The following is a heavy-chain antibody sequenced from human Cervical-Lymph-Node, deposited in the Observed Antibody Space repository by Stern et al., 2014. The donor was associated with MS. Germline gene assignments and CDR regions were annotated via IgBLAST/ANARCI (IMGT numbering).Heavy chain of an antibody. CDR1: GYTVTHYY. D-gene: IGHD2/OR15-2a*01. V-gene: IGHV1-2*02. CDR2: MNPYWVVT. CDR3: ATEFLRSLTFRYAFDG. Sequence: VQLVESGAEVRKPGASVKVSCKPSGYTVTHYYVHWVRQATGQGLEWMGGMNPYWVVTNHAQKFQGRVPMTRASSISTAYIELSTLTSHYTAVYYCATEFLRSLTFRYAFDGWGQGTMFTFSS. J-gene: IGHJ3*01.